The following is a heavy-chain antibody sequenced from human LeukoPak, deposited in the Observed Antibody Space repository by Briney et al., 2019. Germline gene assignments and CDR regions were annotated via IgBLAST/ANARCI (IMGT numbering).Heavy chain of an antibody. J-gene: IGHJ4*02. D-gene: IGHD4-17*01. Sequence: SVKVSCKASGFTFTSSVVRWVRQARGQRLEWIGWIVVGSGNTNYAQKFQERVTITRDMSTSTAYMELSSLRSEDTAVYYCAADTYGDFDFDYWGQGTLVTVPP. V-gene: IGHV1-58*01. CDR3: AADTYGDFDFDY. CDR1: GFTFTSSV. CDR2: IVVGSGNT.